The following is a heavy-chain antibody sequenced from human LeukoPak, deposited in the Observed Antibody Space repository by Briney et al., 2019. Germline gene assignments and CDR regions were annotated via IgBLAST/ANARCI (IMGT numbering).Heavy chain of an antibody. CDR1: GYSISSGYY. CDR3: ARHRGYSSPFDI. D-gene: IGHD6-13*01. CDR2: INHSGST. Sequence: KPSETLSLTCTVSGYSISSGYYWAWMRQPPGKGLEWIGSINHSGSTYYNPSLKSRVTVSVDTSKNQFSLKLSSVTAADTAVYYCARHRGYSSPFDIWGQGTMVTVSS. J-gene: IGHJ3*02. V-gene: IGHV4-38-2*02.